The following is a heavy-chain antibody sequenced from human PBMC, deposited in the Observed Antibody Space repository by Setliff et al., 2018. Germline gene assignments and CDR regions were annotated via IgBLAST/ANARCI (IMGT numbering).Heavy chain of an antibody. D-gene: IGHD3-3*01. V-gene: IGHV7-4-1*02. CDR2: INTNTGNP. CDR3: ARGPLHYDFWSGYYNVSWFDP. J-gene: IGHJ5*02. CDR1: GSTFTSYA. Sequence: ASVKVSCKASGSTFTSYAMNWVRQAPGQGLEWMGWINTNTGNPTYAQGSTGRFVFSLDTSVSTAYLQISSLKAVDTAVYYCARGPLHYDFWSGYYNVSWFDPWGQGTLVTVSS.